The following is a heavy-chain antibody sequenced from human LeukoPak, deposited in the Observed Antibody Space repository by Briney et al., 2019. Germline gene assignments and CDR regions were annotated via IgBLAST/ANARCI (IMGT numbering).Heavy chain of an antibody. Sequence: GGSLRLSCAASGFTFSNAWMSWVRQAPGKGLEWVGRIKSKTDGGTTDYAAPVKGRFTISGDDSKNTLYLQMNSLKTEDTAVYYCTTDPTEYSSGWYWFDPWGQGTLVTVSS. J-gene: IGHJ5*02. CDR1: GFTFSNAW. CDR2: IKSKTDGGTT. CDR3: TTDPTEYSSGWYWFDP. V-gene: IGHV3-15*01. D-gene: IGHD6-19*01.